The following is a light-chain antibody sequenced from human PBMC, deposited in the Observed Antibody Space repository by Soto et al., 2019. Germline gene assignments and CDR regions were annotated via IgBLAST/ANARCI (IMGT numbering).Light chain of an antibody. CDR2: GAS. V-gene: IGKV3-15*01. J-gene: IGKJ2*01. CDR3: QQYNNWPPYT. CDR1: QSVSSN. Sequence: EIVMTQSPATLSVSPGDRATLSCRASQSVSSNLAWYQQKPGQAPRLLIYGASTRATGIPARFSCSGSGTEFTLTISSLQYEDFAVYYCQQYNNWPPYTFGQGTKLEIK.